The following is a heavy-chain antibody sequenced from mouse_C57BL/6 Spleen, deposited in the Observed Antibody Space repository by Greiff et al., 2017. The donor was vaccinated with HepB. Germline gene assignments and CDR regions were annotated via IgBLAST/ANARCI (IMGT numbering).Heavy chain of an antibody. CDR1: GYTFTDYN. D-gene: IGHD3-2*02. Sequence: EVQLQQSGPELVKPGASVKIPCKASGYTFTDYNMDWVKQSHGKSLEWIGDINPNNGGTIYNQKFKGKATLTVYMSSSTAYMELRSLTSEDTAVYYCARSRSGQRKLFDYWGQGTTLTVSS. CDR3: ARSRSGQRKLFDY. CDR2: INPNNGGT. V-gene: IGHV1-18*01. J-gene: IGHJ2*01.